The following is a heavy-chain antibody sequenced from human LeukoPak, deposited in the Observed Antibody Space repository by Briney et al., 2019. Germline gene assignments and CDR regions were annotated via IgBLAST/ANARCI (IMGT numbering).Heavy chain of an antibody. D-gene: IGHD3-3*01. J-gene: IGHJ1*01. CDR2: IYHSGST. CDR1: GGSISSGGYY. CDR3: ARDDFWSGTIGYFQH. Sequence: SETLSLTCTVSGGSISSGGYYWSWIRQPPGKGLEWIGYIYHSGSTYYNPSLKSRVTISVDRSKNQFSLKLSSVTAADTAVYYCARDDFWSGTIGYFQHWGQGTLVTVSS. V-gene: IGHV4-30-2*01.